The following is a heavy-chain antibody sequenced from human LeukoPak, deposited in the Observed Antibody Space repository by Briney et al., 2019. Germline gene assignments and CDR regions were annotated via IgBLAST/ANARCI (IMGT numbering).Heavy chain of an antibody. V-gene: IGHV4-30-4*08. J-gene: IGHJ6*02. Sequence: SETLSLTCTVSGGSISSGGYCWSWIRQHPGKGLEWIGYIYYSGSTYYNPSLKSRVTISVDTSKNQFSLKLGSVTAADTAVYYCARVYGDYYYYGMDVWGQGTTVTVSS. CDR1: GGSISSGGYC. CDR2: IYYSGST. CDR3: ARVYGDYYYYGMDV. D-gene: IGHD4-17*01.